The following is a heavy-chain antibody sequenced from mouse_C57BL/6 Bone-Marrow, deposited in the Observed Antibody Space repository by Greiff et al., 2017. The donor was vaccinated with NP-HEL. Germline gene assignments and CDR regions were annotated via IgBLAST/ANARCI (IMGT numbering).Heavy chain of an antibody. CDR2: ISSGGDYI. Sequence: EVQVVESGEGLVKPGGSLKLSCAASGFTFSSYAMSWVRQTPEKRLEWVAYISSGGDYIYYADTVKGRFTISSDNASNTLYLQMSSLKSEDTAMYYCTRVGLRDAMDYWGQGTSVTVSS. V-gene: IGHV5-9-1*02. J-gene: IGHJ4*01. D-gene: IGHD1-1*01. CDR1: GFTFSSYA. CDR3: TRVGLRDAMDY.